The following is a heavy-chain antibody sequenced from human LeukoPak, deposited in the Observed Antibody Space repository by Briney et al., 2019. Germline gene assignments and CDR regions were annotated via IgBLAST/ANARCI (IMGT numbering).Heavy chain of an antibody. D-gene: IGHD5-24*01. Sequence: PGGSLRLSCATSGFTFSNYEMSWVRQTPGKGLEWVGFIRDKAYSGATQYAASVQGRFTISRDDSRSIVYLQMNSLKTEDTAFYYCTGLQLVAWTYFDYWGQGTLVTVSS. CDR2: IRDKAYSGAT. CDR1: GFTFSNYE. J-gene: IGHJ4*02. V-gene: IGHV3-49*04. CDR3: TGLQLVAWTYFDY.